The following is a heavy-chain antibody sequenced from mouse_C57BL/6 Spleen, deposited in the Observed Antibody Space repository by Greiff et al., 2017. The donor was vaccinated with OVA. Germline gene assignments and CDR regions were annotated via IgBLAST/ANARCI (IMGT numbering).Heavy chain of an antibody. J-gene: IGHJ3*01. D-gene: IGHD4-1*01. CDR2: IRSKSNNYAT. CDR3: GRANWDAWFAY. Sequence: EVMLVESGGGLVQPKGSLKLSCAASGFSFNTYAMNWVRQAPGKGLEWVARIRSKSNNYATYYADSVKDRFTISRDDSESMLYLQMNNLKTEDTAMDYCGRANWDAWFAYWGQGTLVTVSA. CDR1: GFSFNTYA. V-gene: IGHV10-1*01.